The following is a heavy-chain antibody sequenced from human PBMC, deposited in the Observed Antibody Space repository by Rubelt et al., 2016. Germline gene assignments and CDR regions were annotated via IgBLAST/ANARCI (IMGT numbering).Heavy chain of an antibody. Sequence: QISLKESGPTLVTPTQTLTLTCTFSGFSLRTCGVRVVWLRHPPGKALEWLGLIYWNDDKRYSPSPKSRTTITQDTPKNQVVLKMTHMDPVDTATYYCVQRGLTRPGGYYYGMDVWGQGTTVTVSS. V-gene: IGHV2-5*01. D-gene: IGHD1-1*01. CDR1: GFSLRTCGVR. CDR3: VQRGLTRPGGYYYGMDV. J-gene: IGHJ6*02. CDR2: IYWNDDK.